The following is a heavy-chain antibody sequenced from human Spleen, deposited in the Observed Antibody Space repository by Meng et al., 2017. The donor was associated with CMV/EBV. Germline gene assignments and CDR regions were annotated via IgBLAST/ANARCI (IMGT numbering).Heavy chain of an antibody. J-gene: IGHJ4*02. CDR1: GGSISSGDYY. CDR3: ARGGPLVNAPGFDY. CDR2: IYYSGST. V-gene: IGHV4-30-4*08. Sequence: VQLQEPGPGLFKPSQTLSLTCTVSGGSISSGDYYWSWIRQSPGKGLEWIGYIYYSGSTYYNPSLKSRVTISVDTSKNQFSLKLSSVTAADTAVYYCARGGPLVNAPGFDYWGQGTLVTVSS. D-gene: IGHD2-15*01.